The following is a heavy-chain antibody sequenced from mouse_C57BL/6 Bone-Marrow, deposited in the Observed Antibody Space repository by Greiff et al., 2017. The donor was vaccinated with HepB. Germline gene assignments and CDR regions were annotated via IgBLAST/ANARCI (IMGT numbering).Heavy chain of an antibody. CDR1: GYTFTSYW. D-gene: IGHD4-1*01. V-gene: IGHV1-74*01. J-gene: IGHJ3*01. Sequence: QVHVKQPGAELVKPGASVKVSCKASGYTFTSYWMHWVKQRPGQGLEWIGRIHPSDSDTNYNQKFKGKATLTVDKSSSTAYMQLSSLTSEDSAVYYCAIIPPITGTVAYWGQGTLVTVSA. CDR2: IHPSDSDT. CDR3: AIIPPITGTVAY.